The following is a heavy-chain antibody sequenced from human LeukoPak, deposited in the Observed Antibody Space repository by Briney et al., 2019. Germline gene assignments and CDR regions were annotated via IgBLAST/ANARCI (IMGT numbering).Heavy chain of an antibody. V-gene: IGHV3-23*01. D-gene: IGHD3-16*01. CDR2: ISGSGGTT. CDR3: AKRVGGVNNFDY. Sequence: GGSLRLSCAASGFTFSSYAMNWVRQAPGKGLEWVSVISGSGGTTYYADSVKGRFTISRDNSKNMLYLQMNSLRAEDTAVYYCAKRVGGVNNFDYWGPGTLGTVSS. CDR1: GFTFSSYA. J-gene: IGHJ4*02.